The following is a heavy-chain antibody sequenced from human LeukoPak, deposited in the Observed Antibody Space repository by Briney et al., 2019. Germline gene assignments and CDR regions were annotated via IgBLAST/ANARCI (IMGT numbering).Heavy chain of an antibody. CDR3: AKQSPLGYCSSTSCYASDY. Sequence: GGSLRLSCAASGFTFSSYAMSGVRQAPGKGLEWVSAISGSGGSTYYADSVKGRFTISRDNSKNTLYLQMNSLRAEDTAVYYCAKQSPLGYCSSTSCYASDYWGQGTLVTVSS. CDR2: ISGSGGST. D-gene: IGHD2-2*01. J-gene: IGHJ4*02. V-gene: IGHV3-23*01. CDR1: GFTFSSYA.